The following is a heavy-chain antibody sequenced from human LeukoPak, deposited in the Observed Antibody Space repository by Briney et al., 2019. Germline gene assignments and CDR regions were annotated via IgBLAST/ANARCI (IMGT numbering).Heavy chain of an antibody. J-gene: IGHJ4*02. Sequence: SETLSLTCSVSGDSINTNNYFWGWIRQSPGKGLEWIGYIYYSGTTNYNPSLKSRVTISVDTSKNQFSLKLSSVTAADTAVYYCARGVYIAAAQYAYWGQGTLVTVSS. CDR2: IYYSGTT. CDR3: ARGVYIAAAQYAY. V-gene: IGHV4-61*05. CDR1: GDSINTNNYF. D-gene: IGHD6-13*01.